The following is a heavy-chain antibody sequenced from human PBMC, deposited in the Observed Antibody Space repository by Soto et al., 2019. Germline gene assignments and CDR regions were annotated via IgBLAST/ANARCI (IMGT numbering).Heavy chain of an antibody. CDR3: AREEQWPYRGGAS. Sequence: QVQLQESGPGLVKPSETLSLTCTVSGGSVSSGDYYWSWIRQPPGKGLEWIGYVSYSGNTFYKASLRSRLTISVDTSNNQFSRRQRSVTAADTAVYFCAREEQWPYRGGASWGRGTLVTVSS. J-gene: IGHJ5*02. D-gene: IGHD6-19*01. CDR1: GGSVSSGDYY. CDR2: VSYSGNT. V-gene: IGHV4-61*08.